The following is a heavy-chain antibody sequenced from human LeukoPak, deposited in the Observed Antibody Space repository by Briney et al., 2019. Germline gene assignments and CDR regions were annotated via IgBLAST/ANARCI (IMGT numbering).Heavy chain of an antibody. D-gene: IGHD2-2*01. CDR1: GYTFTGSY. J-gene: IGHJ5*02. V-gene: IGHV1-2*02. CDR3: ARAEDIVVVPAADNWFDP. CDR2: INPNSGGT. Sequence: ASVKVSCKASGYTFTGSYMHWVRQAPGQGLEWMGWINPNSGGTNYAQKFQGRVTMTRDTSISTAYMELSRLRSDDTAVYYCARAEDIVVVPAADNWFDPWGQGTLVTVSS.